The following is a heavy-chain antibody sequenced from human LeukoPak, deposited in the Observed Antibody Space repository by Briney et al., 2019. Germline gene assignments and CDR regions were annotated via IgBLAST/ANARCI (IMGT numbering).Heavy chain of an antibody. J-gene: IGHJ6*03. CDR3: ARDDVSDFWSPYYYYYMDV. CDR1: VITFSSYG. V-gene: IGHV3-7*01. Sequence: PGGSRRLSCAASVITFSSYGMTWVRQAPGKGLEWVADIKQDGSEKYYVDSVKGRFTISRDNAKNSLYLQMNSLRAEDTAVYYCARDDVSDFWSPYYYYYMDVWGKGTTVTVSS. D-gene: IGHD3-3*01. CDR2: IKQDGSEK.